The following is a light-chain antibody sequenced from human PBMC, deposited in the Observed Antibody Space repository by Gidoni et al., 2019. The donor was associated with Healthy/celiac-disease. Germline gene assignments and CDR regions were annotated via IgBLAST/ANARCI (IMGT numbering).Light chain of an antibody. CDR2: LGS. Sequence: SISCRSSQSLLHSNGYNYLDWYQQKPGQSPQLLIYLGSNRASGVPDRFSGSGSGTDFTLKISRVEAEDVGVYYCMQALQTPPTFGQGTRLEIK. CDR1: QSLLHSNGYNY. V-gene: IGKV2-28*01. J-gene: IGKJ5*01. CDR3: MQALQTPPT.